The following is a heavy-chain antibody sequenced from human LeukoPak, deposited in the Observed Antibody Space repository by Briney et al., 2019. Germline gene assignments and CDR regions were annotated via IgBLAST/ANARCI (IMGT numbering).Heavy chain of an antibody. CDR3: VKARMPHCGTDCLES. CDR1: GFTFSNYG. Sequence: PGGSLRLSCAASGFTFSNYGMSWVRQAPGKGLEWVSVIRGSGGGTYYADSVKGRFTISRDNSKNTVCLQMNSLRAEDTAVYYCVKARMPHCGTDCLESWGQGILVTVSS. D-gene: IGHD2-21*02. J-gene: IGHJ4*02. V-gene: IGHV3-23*01. CDR2: IRGSGGGT.